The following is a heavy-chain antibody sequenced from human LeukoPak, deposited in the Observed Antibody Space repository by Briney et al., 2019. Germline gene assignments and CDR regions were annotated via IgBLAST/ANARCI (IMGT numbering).Heavy chain of an antibody. CDR2: INSDGSST. Sequence: GGSLRLSCAASGFTFSKVWMTWVRQAPGKGLVWVSHINSDGSSTTYADSVRGRFTISRDNAKNTLYLQMNSLRAEDTAVYYCARDRDILVNGMDVWGLGTTVTVSS. CDR3: ARDRDILVNGMDV. V-gene: IGHV3-74*01. CDR1: GFTFSKVW. D-gene: IGHD2-2*01. J-gene: IGHJ6*02.